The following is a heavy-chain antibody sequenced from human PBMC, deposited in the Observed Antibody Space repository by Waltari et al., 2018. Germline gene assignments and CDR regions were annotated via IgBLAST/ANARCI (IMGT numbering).Heavy chain of an antibody. CDR1: GGSIRSYY. J-gene: IGHJ4*02. D-gene: IGHD4-17*01. CDR3: ARVYGDYAYYFDY. CDR2: IYYSGST. V-gene: IGHV4-59*01. Sequence: QVQLQESGPGLVKPSETLSLTCTVSGGSIRSYYWSWIRQPPGKGLEWIGYIYYSGSTNYNPSLKSRVTISVDTSKNQFSLKLSSVTAADTAVYYCARVYGDYAYYFDYWGQGTLVTVSS.